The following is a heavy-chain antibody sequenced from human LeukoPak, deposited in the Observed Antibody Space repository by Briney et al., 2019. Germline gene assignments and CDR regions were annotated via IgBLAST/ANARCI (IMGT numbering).Heavy chain of an antibody. CDR1: GYTFTSYG. CDR2: IIPILGIA. D-gene: IGHD2-2*03. V-gene: IGHV1-69*04. CDR3: ARDVDIVVVPAAILPD. J-gene: IGHJ4*02. Sequence: SVKVSCKASGYTFTSYGISWVRQAPGQGLEWMGRIIPILGIANYAQKFQGRVTITADKSTSTAYMELSSLRSDDTAVYYCARDVDIVVVPAAILPDWGQGTLVTVSS.